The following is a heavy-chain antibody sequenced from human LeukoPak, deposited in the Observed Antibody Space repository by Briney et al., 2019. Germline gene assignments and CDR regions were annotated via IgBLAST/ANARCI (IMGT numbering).Heavy chain of an antibody. Sequence: EASVKVSCKASGYTFTSYGISWVRQAPGQGLEWMGWISAYNGNTNYAQKLQGRVTMTTDTSTSTAYMELRSLRSDDTAVYYCARVGYSSGLAFFDYWGQGTLVTVSS. CDR2: ISAYNGNT. V-gene: IGHV1-18*01. CDR1: GYTFTSYG. J-gene: IGHJ4*02. CDR3: ARVGYSSGLAFFDY. D-gene: IGHD6-19*01.